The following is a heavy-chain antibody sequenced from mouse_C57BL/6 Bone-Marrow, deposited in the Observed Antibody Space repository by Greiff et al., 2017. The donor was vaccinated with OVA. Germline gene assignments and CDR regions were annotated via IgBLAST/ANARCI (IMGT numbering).Heavy chain of an antibody. CDR3: ARSNMDLDY. D-gene: IGHD1-1*02. V-gene: IGHV1-76*01. CDR1: GYTFTDYY. Sequence: QVQLKESGAELVRPGASVKLSCKASGYTFTDYYINWVKQRPGQGLEWIARIYPGSGNTYYNEKFKGKATLTAEKSSSTAYMQLSSLTSEDSAVYFCARSNMDLDYWGQGTTLTVSS. J-gene: IGHJ2*01. CDR2: IYPGSGNT.